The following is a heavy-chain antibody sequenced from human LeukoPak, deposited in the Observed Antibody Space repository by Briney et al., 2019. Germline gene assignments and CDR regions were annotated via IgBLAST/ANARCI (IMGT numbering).Heavy chain of an antibody. V-gene: IGHV1-69*01. CDR1: GGTFSSYA. D-gene: IGHD2-15*01. CDR2: IIPIFGTA. CDR3: ARADGYCSGGSCYYYYGMDV. J-gene: IGHJ6*02. Sequence: SVKVSCKASGGTFSSYAISWVRQAPGQGLEWMGGIIPIFGTANYAQKFQGRVTITADESTSTAYMELSSLRSEDTAVYYCARADGYCSGGSCYYYYGMDVWGQGTTVTVSS.